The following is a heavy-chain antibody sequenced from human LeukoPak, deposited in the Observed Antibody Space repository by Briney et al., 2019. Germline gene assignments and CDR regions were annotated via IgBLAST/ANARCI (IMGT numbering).Heavy chain of an antibody. CDR3: ARDVAAGSQFFDY. D-gene: IGHD6-19*01. CDR1: GYTFTNFY. J-gene: IGHJ4*02. Sequence: ASVTVSCKASGYTFTNFYMHWVRQAPGQGLEWMGIINPSGGTTTYAQTFQGTVTMTRDTSTNTVYMDLSSLRSEDTAVYYCARDVAAGSQFFDYWGQGTLVTVSS. V-gene: IGHV1-46*01. CDR2: INPSGGTT.